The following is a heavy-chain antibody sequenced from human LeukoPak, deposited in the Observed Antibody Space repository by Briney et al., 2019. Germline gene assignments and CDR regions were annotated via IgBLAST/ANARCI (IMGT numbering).Heavy chain of an antibody. J-gene: IGHJ4*02. V-gene: IGHV1-2*02. CDR1: GYTFTGYY. Sequence: ASVKVSCKASGYTFTGYYMHWVRQAPGQGLEWMGWINPNSGGTNYAQKFQGRVTMTRDTSISTAYMELSSLRSEDTAVYYCAAPKDTGFLNLDWGQGTLVTVSS. D-gene: IGHD2/OR15-2a*01. CDR3: AAPKDTGFLNLD. CDR2: INPNSGGT.